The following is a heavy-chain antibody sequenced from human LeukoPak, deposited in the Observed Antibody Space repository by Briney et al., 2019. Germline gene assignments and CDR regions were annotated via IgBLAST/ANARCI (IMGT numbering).Heavy chain of an antibody. V-gene: IGHV3-48*02. Sequence: GGSLRLSCAASGYTFNNYAIHWVRQAPGKGLEWVSNIRTSAEGANYAYYADSVKGRVTISRDDAENTLYLHMNSLRDDDTAVYYCAKWTYTTSSLWFDYWGQGTLVTVSS. CDR2: IRTSAEGANYA. D-gene: IGHD6-6*01. J-gene: IGHJ4*02. CDR1: GYTFNNYA. CDR3: AKWTYTTSSLWFDY.